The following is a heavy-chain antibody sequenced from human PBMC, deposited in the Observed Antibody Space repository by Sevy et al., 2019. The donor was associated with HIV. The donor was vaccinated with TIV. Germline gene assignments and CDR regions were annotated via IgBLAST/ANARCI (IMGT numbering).Heavy chain of an antibody. CDR3: ARGGGYHFWSGYNYYYMDV. CDR1: GGSISSGGYY. Sequence: SETLSLTCTVSGGSISSGGYYWSWIRQHPGKGLEWIGYIYYSGSTYYNPSLKSRVTISVDTSKNQFSLKLSSVTAADTAVYYCARGGGYHFWSGYNYYYMDVWGKGTTVTVSS. CDR2: IYYSGST. J-gene: IGHJ6*03. V-gene: IGHV4-31*03. D-gene: IGHD3-3*01.